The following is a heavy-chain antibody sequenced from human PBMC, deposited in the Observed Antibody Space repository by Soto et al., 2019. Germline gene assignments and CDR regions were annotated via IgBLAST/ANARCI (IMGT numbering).Heavy chain of an antibody. CDR3: ARDSGRAAAPDDY. CDR2: IRSSGDYI. CDR1: GFTFSTYV. Sequence: GGSLRLSCAACGFTFSTYVMSWVRQAPGKGLEWVSAIRSSGDYIYYADSVKGRFTISRDNAKNSLYLQMNSLRAEDTAVYYCARDSGRAAAPDDYWGQGTLVTVSS. V-gene: IGHV3-21*01. J-gene: IGHJ4*02. D-gene: IGHD6-13*01.